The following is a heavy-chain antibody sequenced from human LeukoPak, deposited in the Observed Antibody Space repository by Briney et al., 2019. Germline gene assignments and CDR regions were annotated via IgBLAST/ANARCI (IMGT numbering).Heavy chain of an antibody. CDR3: ARDRGGGSSWYYYYGMDV. Sequence: PGRSLRLSCAASGFTFSSYAMHWVRQAPGKGLEWVAVISYDGSNKYYADSVKGRFTISGDNSKNTLYLQMNSLRAEDTAVYYCARDRGGGSSWYYYYGMDVWGRGTTVTVSS. J-gene: IGHJ6*04. CDR2: ISYDGSNK. D-gene: IGHD2-15*01. CDR1: GFTFSSYA. V-gene: IGHV3-30*04.